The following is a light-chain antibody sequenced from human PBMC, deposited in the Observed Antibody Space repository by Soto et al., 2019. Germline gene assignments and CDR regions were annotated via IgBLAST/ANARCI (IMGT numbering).Light chain of an antibody. CDR2: GAS. J-gene: IGKJ2*01. CDR3: QQYGSSPLYT. Sequence: EIVLTQSPGTLSLSPGERATLSCRASQSVSSSYLAWYQQKPGQAPRLLIYGASSRATGIPDRFSGSGSGTDFTLTISRLEPEDFAVYSCQQYGSSPLYTFGQGPSWRSN. CDR1: QSVSSSY. V-gene: IGKV3-20*01.